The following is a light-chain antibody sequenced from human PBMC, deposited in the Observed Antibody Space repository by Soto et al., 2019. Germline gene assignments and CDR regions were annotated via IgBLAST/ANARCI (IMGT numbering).Light chain of an antibody. V-gene: IGLV1-40*01. J-gene: IGLJ2*01. CDR1: SPNIGAGYD. Sequence: QSVLTQPPSVSGAPGQRVTISCTGSSPNIGAGYDVHWYQQLPGTAPKLLIYGNNNRPSGVPDRFSGSKSGTSASLAITGLQAEDEADYYCQSYDSSLSGFVLFGGGTKVTVL. CDR2: GNN. CDR3: QSYDSSLSGFVL.